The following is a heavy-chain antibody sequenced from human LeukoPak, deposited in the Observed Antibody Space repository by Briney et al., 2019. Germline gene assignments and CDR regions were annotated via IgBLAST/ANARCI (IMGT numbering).Heavy chain of an antibody. CDR3: AKTYYYDSSGHLGFDY. CDR1: GFTFSSYA. J-gene: IGHJ4*02. CDR2: ISGSGGST. D-gene: IGHD3-22*01. V-gene: IGHV3-23*01. Sequence: GGSLRLSCAASGFTFSSYAMSWVRQAPGKGLECVAAISGSGGSTYYADSVKGRFTIPRDNSKNTLYLQMNSLRAEDTAVYYCAKTYYYDSSGHLGFDYWGQGTLVTVSS.